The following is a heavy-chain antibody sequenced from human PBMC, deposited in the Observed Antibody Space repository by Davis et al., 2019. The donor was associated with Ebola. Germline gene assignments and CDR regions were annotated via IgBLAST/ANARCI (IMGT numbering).Heavy chain of an antibody. Sequence: PGGSLRLSCAASGFTFSSYGMHWVRQAPGKGLEWVAVISYDGSNKYYADSVKGRFTISRDNSKNTLYLQMNSLRVEDTAVYYCARVESLRGRPEAFDYWGQGTLVTVSS. CDR3: ARVESLRGRPEAFDY. D-gene: IGHD1-14*01. J-gene: IGHJ4*02. CDR2: ISYDGSNK. CDR1: GFTFSSYG. V-gene: IGHV3-30*03.